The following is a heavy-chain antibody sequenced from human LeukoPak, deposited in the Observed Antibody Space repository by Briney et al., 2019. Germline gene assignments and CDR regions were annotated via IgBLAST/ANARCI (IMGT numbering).Heavy chain of an antibody. Sequence: SETLSLTCTVSGGSISSYYWSWIRQPPGKGLEWIGCIYYSGSTNYNPSLKSRVTISVDTSKNQFSLKLSSVTAADTAVYYCARGFGYTSPYYFDYWGQGTLVTVSS. D-gene: IGHD5-24*01. J-gene: IGHJ4*02. CDR3: ARGFGYTSPYYFDY. CDR2: IYYSGST. CDR1: GGSISSYY. V-gene: IGHV4-59*01.